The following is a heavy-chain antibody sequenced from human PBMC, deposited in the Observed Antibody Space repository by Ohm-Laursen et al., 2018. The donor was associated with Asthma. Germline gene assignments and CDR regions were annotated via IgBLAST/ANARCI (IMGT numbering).Heavy chain of an antibody. CDR3: AREWGGMDV. CDR1: EFTFSLYS. Sequence: SLRLSCTASEFTFSLYSMNWVRQAPGKGLEWVSYISSSSSTIYYADSVKGRFTISRDNAKNSLYLQMNSLRAEDAAIYYCAREWGGMDVWGQGTTVTVSS. D-gene: IGHD3-16*01. V-gene: IGHV3-48*01. J-gene: IGHJ6*02. CDR2: ISSSSSTI.